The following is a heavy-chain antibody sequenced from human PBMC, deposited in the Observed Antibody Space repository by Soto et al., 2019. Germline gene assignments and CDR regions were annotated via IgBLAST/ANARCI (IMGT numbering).Heavy chain of an antibody. D-gene: IGHD3-22*01. Sequence: SETLSLTCTVSGGSVSSGSYYWSWLRQPPGKGLEWIGYIYYSGSTNYNPSLKSRATISSDTSKNQFSVKLSSVTAADTAVYYCARSGYYYDSSQDSNWFDPWGQGTLVTVSS. V-gene: IGHV4-61*01. CDR2: IYYSGST. CDR1: GGSVSSGSYY. J-gene: IGHJ5*02. CDR3: ARSGYYYDSSQDSNWFDP.